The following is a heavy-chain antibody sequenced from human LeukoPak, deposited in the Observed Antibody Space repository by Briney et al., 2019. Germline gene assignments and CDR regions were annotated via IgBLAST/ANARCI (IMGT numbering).Heavy chain of an antibody. D-gene: IGHD6-19*01. CDR3: ARRAAVAGPRSYSFDI. J-gene: IGHJ3*02. CDR2: ISAYNGNT. CDR1: GYTFTSYG. V-gene: IGHV1-18*01. Sequence: ASVKVSCKASGYTFTSYGISWVRQAPGQGLEWMGWISAYNGNTNYAQRFQGRLTMTTETSTNTAYMELRSLRSDDTAVYYCARRAAVAGPRSYSFDIWGRGTMVTVSS.